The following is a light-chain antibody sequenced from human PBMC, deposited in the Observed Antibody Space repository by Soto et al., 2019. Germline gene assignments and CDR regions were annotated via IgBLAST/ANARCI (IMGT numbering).Light chain of an antibody. V-gene: IGKV3-20*01. J-gene: IGKJ1*01. CDR3: HQYGSSPQT. Sequence: EIVLTQSPGTLSLSPGERATLSCRASQSVSSSYLAWYQQKPGQAPRLLMYASSTRATGTPDRFYGSGSGTDFTLTIYRLEPEDFAVYYCHQYGSSPQTFGQGTKVDIK. CDR1: QSVSSSY. CDR2: ASS.